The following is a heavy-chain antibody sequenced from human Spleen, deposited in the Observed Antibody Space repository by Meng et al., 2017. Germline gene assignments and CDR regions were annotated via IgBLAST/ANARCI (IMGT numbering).Heavy chain of an antibody. D-gene: IGHD5-18*01. Sequence: QVQRRGSGPGLVKSSETLSPTCTVSGGSISGGGFYWSWIRQRPGKGLEWIGFIYHTGTTYYNPSLKSRLSISVDASENQFSLNVNSVTAADTAVYYCARAGDTAIFDTWGQGTLVTVSS. CDR2: IYHTGTT. V-gene: IGHV4-31*03. CDR1: GGSISGGGFY. J-gene: IGHJ5*02. CDR3: ARAGDTAIFDT.